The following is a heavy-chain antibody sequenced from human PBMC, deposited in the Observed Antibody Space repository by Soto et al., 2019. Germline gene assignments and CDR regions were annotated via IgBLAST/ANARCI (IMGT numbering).Heavy chain of an antibody. CDR2: ISSSSSTI. CDR3: ASQSSEWLLFAS. V-gene: IGHV3-48*01. J-gene: IGHJ4*02. CDR1: GFTFSSYS. Sequence: EVQLVESGGGLVQPGGSLRLSCAASGFTFSSYSMNWVRQAPGKGLEWVSYISSSSSTIYYADSVKGRFTISRDNAKSSLYMHMNSLRAEDTAVYYCASQSSEWLLFASWGQGTLVTVSS. D-gene: IGHD5-12*01.